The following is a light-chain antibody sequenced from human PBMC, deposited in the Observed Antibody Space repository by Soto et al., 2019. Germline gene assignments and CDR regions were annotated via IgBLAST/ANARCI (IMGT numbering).Light chain of an antibody. CDR2: EVS. CDR3: SSYTSSSTLI. CDR1: SSDVGGYKY. V-gene: IGLV2-14*01. Sequence: QLVLTQPASVSGSPGQSITISCTGTSSDVGGYKYVSWYQQHPGKAPKLIIYEVSFRPSGISNRFSGSKSGNTASLTISGLQAEDEADYYCSSYTSSSTLIFGGGTKLTVL. J-gene: IGLJ2*01.